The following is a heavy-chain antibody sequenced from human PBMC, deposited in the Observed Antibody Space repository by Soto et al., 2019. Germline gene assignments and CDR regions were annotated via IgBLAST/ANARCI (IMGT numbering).Heavy chain of an antibody. D-gene: IGHD6-6*01. CDR3: ARLRDQYSNSPAGCFDY. Sequence: PGESLKISWKGSGYSFTIYWIGWVRQMPGRGLEWMGIIYPGDSDTRYSPSFQGQVTISADKSITTAYLQWRSLKASDTAMYYCARLRDQYSNSPAGCFDYWGQGTLVTVSS. J-gene: IGHJ4*02. CDR1: GYSFTIYW. CDR2: IYPGDSDT. V-gene: IGHV5-51*01.